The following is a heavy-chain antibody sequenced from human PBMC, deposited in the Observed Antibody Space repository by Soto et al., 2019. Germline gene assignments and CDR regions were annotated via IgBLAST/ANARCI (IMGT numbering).Heavy chain of an antibody. CDR2: ISFDGTNE. CDR3: AKSRDYYYDMNV. V-gene: IGHV3-30*18. D-gene: IGHD2-2*01. J-gene: IGHJ6*02. Sequence: GGSLRLSCAASGFTLSSYGMHWVRQAPGKGLEWVAVISFDGTNEDHADSVKGRFTISRDNSKNTLYLQMNSLRADDTAVYYCAKSRDYYYDMNVWGQGTTVTVSS. CDR1: GFTLSSYG.